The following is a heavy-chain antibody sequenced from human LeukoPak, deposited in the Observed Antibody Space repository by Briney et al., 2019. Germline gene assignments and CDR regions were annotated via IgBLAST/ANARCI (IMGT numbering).Heavy chain of an antibody. V-gene: IGHV4-30-4*01. D-gene: IGHD1-14*01. Sequence: SQTLSLTCTVSGGSISSGDYYWSWIRQPPGKGLEWIGYIYYSGSTYYNPSLKSRVTISVDTSKNQFSLKLSSVTAADTAVYYCARVVPNGTEYFQYWGQGTLVTVSS. CDR2: IYYSGST. CDR3: ARVVPNGTEYFQY. J-gene: IGHJ1*01. CDR1: GGSISSGDYY.